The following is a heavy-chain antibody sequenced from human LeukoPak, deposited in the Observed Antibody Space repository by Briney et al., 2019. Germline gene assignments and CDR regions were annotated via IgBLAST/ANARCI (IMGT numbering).Heavy chain of an antibody. CDR1: GGSISGYY. V-gene: IGHV4-59*08. J-gene: IGHJ3*01. CDR3: ARHFTYHYDSNGYPRDAFDL. Sequence: SETLSHTCTVSGGSISGYYWSWIRQSPGKGLVWIGYIYYIGSTNYNPSLKSRVTISTDMSKNQFSLKLSSVTAADTALYYCARHFTYHYDSNGYPRDAFDLWGQGTMVTVSS. CDR2: IYYIGST. D-gene: IGHD3-22*01.